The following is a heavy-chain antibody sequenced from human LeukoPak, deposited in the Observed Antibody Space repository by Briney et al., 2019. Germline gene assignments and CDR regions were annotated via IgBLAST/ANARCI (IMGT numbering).Heavy chain of an antibody. V-gene: IGHV4-59*01. CDR2: IYYSGST. Sequence: SETLSLTCTVSGGSISSYYWSWIRQPPGKGLEWIGYIYYSGSTNYNPSLKSRVTISVDTSKNQSSLKLSSVTAADTAVYYCARGPVFGELLTWGQGTLVTVSS. CDR1: GGSISSYY. J-gene: IGHJ4*02. CDR3: ARGPVFGELLT. D-gene: IGHD3-10*02.